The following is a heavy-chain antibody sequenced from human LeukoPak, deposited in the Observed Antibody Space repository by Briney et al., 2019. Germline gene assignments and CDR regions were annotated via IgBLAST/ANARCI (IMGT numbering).Heavy chain of an antibody. CDR3: AELGITMIGGV. CDR1: GFIFSSYG. CDR2: FSGSGGDT. Sequence: PGGSLRLSCAASGFIFSSYGMHWVRQAPGKGLEWVSAFSGSGGDTYYADSVKGRFTISRDNAKNSLYLQMNSLRAEDTAVYYCAELGITMIGGVWGKGTTVTISS. V-gene: IGHV3-21*01. J-gene: IGHJ6*04. D-gene: IGHD3-10*02.